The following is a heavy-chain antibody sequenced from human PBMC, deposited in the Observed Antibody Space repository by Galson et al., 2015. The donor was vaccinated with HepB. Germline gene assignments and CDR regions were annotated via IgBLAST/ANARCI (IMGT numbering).Heavy chain of an antibody. CDR3: AREVMGSGWRRDDAFEI. J-gene: IGHJ3*02. Sequence: ETLSLTCTVSGGSISSYYWSWIRPPAGKGLEWIGRIYTSGSTNYNPSLKSRVTMSVDTSKNQFSLKLSSVTAADTAVYYCAREVMGSGWRRDDAFEIWGQGTMVTVSS. CDR1: GGSISSYY. V-gene: IGHV4-4*07. D-gene: IGHD6-19*01. CDR2: IYTSGST.